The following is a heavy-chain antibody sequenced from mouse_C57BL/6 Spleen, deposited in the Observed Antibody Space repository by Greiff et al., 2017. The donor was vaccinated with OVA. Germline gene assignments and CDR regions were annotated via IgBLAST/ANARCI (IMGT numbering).Heavy chain of an antibody. D-gene: IGHD3-2*02. Sequence: EVQLQQSGPVLVKPGASVKMSCKASGYTFTDYYMNWVKQSHGKSLEWIGVINPYNGGTSYNQKFKGKATMTVDKSSSTAYMELNSLTSEDSAVYYCARRIDSSGYWFAYWGQGTLVTVSA. CDR1: GYTFTDYY. V-gene: IGHV1-19*01. CDR3: ARRIDSSGYWFAY. J-gene: IGHJ3*01. CDR2: INPYNGGT.